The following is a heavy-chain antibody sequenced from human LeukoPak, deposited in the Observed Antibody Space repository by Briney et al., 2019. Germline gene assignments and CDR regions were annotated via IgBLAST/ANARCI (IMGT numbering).Heavy chain of an antibody. CDR2: GSSGGDA. J-gene: IGHJ3*02. V-gene: IGHV3-53*01. CDR1: VFTVTANS. D-gene: IGHD4-17*01. CDR3: AKFGDHMPDAFDI. Sequence: GGSLRLSCAASVFTVTANSMNWVRQAPGKGLEWVSRGSSGGDAFYADSVKGRFTISRDTSKNTVFLQMDSLRAEDTAVYYCAKFGDHMPDAFDIWGQGTMVTVAA.